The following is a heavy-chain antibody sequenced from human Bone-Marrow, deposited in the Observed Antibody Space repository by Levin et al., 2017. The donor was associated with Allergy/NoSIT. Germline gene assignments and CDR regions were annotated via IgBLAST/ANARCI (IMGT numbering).Heavy chain of an antibody. V-gene: IGHV4-59*01. CDR1: GGSISSYY. CDR3: AREGYDDSSGYYPYYYYYGMDG. Sequence: PGGSLRLSCTVSGGSISSYYWSWIRQPPGTGLEWIGYIYYSGSTNYTPSLKSRVTISVATSKNQFSLTLSSVTAADTAVYYCAREGYDDSSGYYPYYYYYGMDGWGQGTTVTVSS. J-gene: IGHJ6*02. CDR2: IYYSGST. D-gene: IGHD3-22*01.